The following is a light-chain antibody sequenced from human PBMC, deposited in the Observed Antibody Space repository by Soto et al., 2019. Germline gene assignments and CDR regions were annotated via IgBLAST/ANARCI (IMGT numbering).Light chain of an antibody. J-gene: IGKJ5*01. CDR3: QQLNSYPIT. CDR1: QSLNSR. Sequence: DIQLTQSPSTLSASVGDRVTLTCRAAQSLNSRLAWYQHRPGKAPRLLIYDASTLQSGVPSRFSGSGSGTEFTLTISSLQPEDFATYYCQQLNSYPITFGQGTRLEIK. V-gene: IGKV1-5*01. CDR2: DAS.